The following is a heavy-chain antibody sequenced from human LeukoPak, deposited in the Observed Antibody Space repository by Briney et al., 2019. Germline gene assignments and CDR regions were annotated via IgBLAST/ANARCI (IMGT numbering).Heavy chain of an antibody. V-gene: IGHV5-51*01. CDR1: GYSFTSYW. D-gene: IGHD2-15*01. CDR2: IYPGDSDT. J-gene: IGHJ4*02. Sequence: GESLKISCQGSGYSFTSYWIGWVRQMPGKGLEWMGIIYPGDSDTRYSPFFQGQVSISADKSISTAYLQWSSLKASDTAMYYCARRYCSGGSCFDYWGQGTLVTVSS. CDR3: ARRYCSGGSCFDY.